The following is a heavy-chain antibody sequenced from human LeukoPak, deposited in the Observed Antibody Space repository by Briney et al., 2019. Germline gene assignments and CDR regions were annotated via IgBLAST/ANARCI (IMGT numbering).Heavy chain of an antibody. Sequence: ASVKVSCKASGYTFTGYYMHWVRQAPGQGLEWMGWIKPDNGGTNYAQKFQGRVTMTRDTSISTAYMELSRLRSDDTAVYYCARARGDIVVVPAAIWFDPWGQGTLVTVSS. CDR2: IKPDNGGT. CDR1: GYTFTGYY. J-gene: IGHJ5*02. V-gene: IGHV1-2*02. CDR3: ARARGDIVVVPAAIWFDP. D-gene: IGHD2-2*01.